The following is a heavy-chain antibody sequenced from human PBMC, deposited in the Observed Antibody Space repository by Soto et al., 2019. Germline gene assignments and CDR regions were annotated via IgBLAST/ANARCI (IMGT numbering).Heavy chain of an antibody. CDR1: GFTFSSYW. V-gene: IGHV3-7*03. D-gene: IGHD2-2*01. CDR3: ARYSCSSTRCYLYGMDV. J-gene: IGHJ6*02. CDR2: IKQDGSEK. Sequence: GGSLRLSCVASGFTFSSYWMSWVRQVPGKGLEWVANIKQDGSEKYYVDSVKGRFTISRDNAKNSLYLQMNSLRAEDTAVYYCARYSCSSTRCYLYGMDVWGPGTTVTVSS.